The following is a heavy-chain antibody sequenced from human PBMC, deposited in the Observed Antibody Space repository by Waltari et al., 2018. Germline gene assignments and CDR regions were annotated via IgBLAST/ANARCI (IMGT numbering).Heavy chain of an antibody. D-gene: IGHD2-21*01. CDR2: ISYRGAT. CDR3: ARQGYCGGDCYSDT. J-gene: IGHJ5*02. V-gene: IGHV4-39*01. Sequence: QLQLQESGPGLVTPSETLSLTCTVSGDSLTSAIYYWGWIRQPPGKGLEWRATISYRGATYYSPSLKSRVTISIDTSKNQFSLKVTSVTAADTAVYYCARQGYCGGDCYSDTWGQGTLVTVSP. CDR1: GDSLTSAIYY.